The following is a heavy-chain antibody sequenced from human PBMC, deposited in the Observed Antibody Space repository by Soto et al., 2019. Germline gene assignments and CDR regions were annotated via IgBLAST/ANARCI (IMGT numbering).Heavy chain of an antibody. J-gene: IGHJ4*02. V-gene: IGHV5-10-1*01. CDR3: GSGYNSTWQTFDY. CDR2: IDPGDSYT. CDR1: GYTFTSYW. Sequence: GESLKISCQGSGYTFTSYWITWVRQMPGKGLEWMGRIDPGDSYTNYSPSFKGHVTISADTSINTAYLQWSSLKASDTAIYYCGSGYNSTWQTFDYWGRGTRVTVSS. D-gene: IGHD6-13*01.